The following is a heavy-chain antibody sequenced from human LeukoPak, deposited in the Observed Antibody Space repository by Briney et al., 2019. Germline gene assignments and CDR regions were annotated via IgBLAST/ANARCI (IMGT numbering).Heavy chain of an antibody. V-gene: IGHV3-74*01. J-gene: IGHJ4*02. CDR1: GFTFSSYW. CDR3: ARGPTYYYDSSGYFY. D-gene: IGHD3-22*01. CDR2: INSDGSST. Sequence: GRSLRLSCAASGFTFSSYWMHWVRQAPGKGLVWVSRINSDGSSTSYADSVKGRFTISRDNAKNTLYLQVNSLRAEDTAVYYCARGPTYYYDSSGYFYWGQGTLVTVSS.